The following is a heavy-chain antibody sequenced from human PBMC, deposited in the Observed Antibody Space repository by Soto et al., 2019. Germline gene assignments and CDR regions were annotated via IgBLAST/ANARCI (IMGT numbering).Heavy chain of an antibody. CDR3: ARELDGIDV. CDR2: ISSISSYI. CDR1: GFTFSSYS. Sequence: GGSLRLSCSASGFTFSSYSMNWLLQAPGKGLEWVSSISSISSYIYYADSVKGRFTISRDNAKNSLYLQMNSLRAEDTAVYYCARELDGIDVWGQGTTVTVSS. J-gene: IGHJ6*02. V-gene: IGHV3-21*04.